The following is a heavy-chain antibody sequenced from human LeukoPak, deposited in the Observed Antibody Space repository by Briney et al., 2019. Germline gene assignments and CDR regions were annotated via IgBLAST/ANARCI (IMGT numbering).Heavy chain of an antibody. Sequence: GGSLRLSCAASGFTVSSNYMSWVRQAPGKGLEWVSVIYSGGSTYYADSVKGRFTISRDNSKNTLYLQMNSLRAEDTAVYYCAKDSADCSSTSCYGYWGQGTLVTVSS. CDR2: IYSGGST. D-gene: IGHD2-2*01. CDR1: GFTVSSNY. CDR3: AKDSADCSSTSCYGY. V-gene: IGHV3-53*01. J-gene: IGHJ4*02.